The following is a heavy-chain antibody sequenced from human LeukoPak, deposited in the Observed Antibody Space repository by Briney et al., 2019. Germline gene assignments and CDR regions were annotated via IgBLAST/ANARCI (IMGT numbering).Heavy chain of an antibody. V-gene: IGHV4-4*07. Sequence: PSETLSLTCTVSGGSISSYYWSWIRQPAGKGLEWIGRIYTSGSTNYNPSLKSRVTMSVDTSKNQFSLKLSSVTAADTAVYYCARDRYYYGSGSLTRFDPWGQGTLVTVSS. D-gene: IGHD3-10*01. CDR1: GGSISSYY. CDR2: IYTSGST. CDR3: ARDRYYYGSGSLTRFDP. J-gene: IGHJ5*02.